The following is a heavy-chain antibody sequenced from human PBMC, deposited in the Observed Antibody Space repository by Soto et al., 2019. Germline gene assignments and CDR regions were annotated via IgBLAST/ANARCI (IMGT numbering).Heavy chain of an antibody. J-gene: IGHJ4*02. CDR2: IIPIFGTA. CDR1: GGTFSSYA. D-gene: IGHD1-7*01. CDR3: ARMYNWNYERVWGGFDY. V-gene: IGHV1-69*13. Sequence: SVKVSCKASGGTFSSYAISWVRQAPGQGLEWMGGIIPIFGTANYAQKFQGRVTIAADESTSTAYMELSSLRSEDTAVYYCARMYNWNYERVWGGFDYWGQGTLVTVSS.